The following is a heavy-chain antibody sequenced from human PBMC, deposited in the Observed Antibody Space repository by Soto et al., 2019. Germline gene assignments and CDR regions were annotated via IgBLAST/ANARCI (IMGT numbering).Heavy chain of an antibody. CDR1: GYTFTNYG. V-gene: IGHV1-18*01. CDR3: ARGPTQAATGGMDV. CDR2: ISAYNGDT. Sequence: ASVKVSCKASGYTFTNYGITWVRQAPGQGLEWMGWISAYNGDTNYAQNLQGRVTMTTDTSTSTAYMELRSLRSNDTAVYFCARGPTQAATGGMDVWGQGTTVTVSS. D-gene: IGHD1-1*01. J-gene: IGHJ6*02.